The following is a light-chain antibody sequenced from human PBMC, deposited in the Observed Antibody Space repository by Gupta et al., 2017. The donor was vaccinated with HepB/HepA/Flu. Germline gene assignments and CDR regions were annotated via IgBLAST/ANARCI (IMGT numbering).Light chain of an antibody. V-gene: IGKV2-24*01. Sequence: DIVMTQTPLSSPVTLGQPASISCRSSESLLHNNGNTYLSWLHQRPGQPPRLLIYKSSNRCSGVPDRFSGSGAGRYFTLKISRVEAEDVGIYYCRQAKQFPRTFGQGTKVEIK. CDR3: RQAKQFPRT. J-gene: IGKJ1*01. CDR2: KSS. CDR1: ESLLHNNGNTY.